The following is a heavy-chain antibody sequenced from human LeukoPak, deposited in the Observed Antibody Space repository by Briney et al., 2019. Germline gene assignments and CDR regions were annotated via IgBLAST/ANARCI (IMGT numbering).Heavy chain of an antibody. Sequence: ASVKVSCKASGYSFSGHYIHWVRQAPGQGLEWMGWINPNSGATNYAQKFQGTVTMTRDTSTNTAYMQLSRLRSDDTAVYYCARDHNYFDTTAYYGMDRWGQGTLVTVSS. V-gene: IGHV1-2*02. CDR1: GYSFSGHY. CDR3: ARDHNYFDTTAYYGMDR. CDR2: INPNSGAT. J-gene: IGHJ5*02. D-gene: IGHD3-22*01.